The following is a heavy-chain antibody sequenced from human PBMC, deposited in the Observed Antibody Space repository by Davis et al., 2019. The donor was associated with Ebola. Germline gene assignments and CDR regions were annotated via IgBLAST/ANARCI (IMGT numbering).Heavy chain of an antibody. CDR2: ISSSSSYI. V-gene: IGHV3-21*01. CDR1: GFTFSSYS. Sequence: GESLKISCAASGFTFSSYSMNWVRQAPGKGLEWVSSISSSSSYIYYADSVKGRFTISRDNAKNSLYLQMNSLRAEDTAVYYCAKDRYCSSTSCQGVWGQGTTVTVSS. D-gene: IGHD2-2*01. J-gene: IGHJ6*02. CDR3: AKDRYCSSTSCQGV.